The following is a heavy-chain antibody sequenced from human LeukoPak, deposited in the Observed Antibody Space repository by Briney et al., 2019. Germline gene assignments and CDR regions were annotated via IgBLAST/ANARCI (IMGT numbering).Heavy chain of an antibody. Sequence: PGGSLRLSCAASGFTFSDYYMSWIRQAPGKGLEWVSYISSSGSTIYYADSVKGRFTISRDNAKNSLYLQMNSLRAEDTAVYYCARDLRATTSPGSPQYWGQGTLVTVSS. CDR3: ARDLRATTSPGSPQY. V-gene: IGHV3-11*04. J-gene: IGHJ4*02. CDR2: ISSSGSTI. D-gene: IGHD1-1*01. CDR1: GFTFSDYY.